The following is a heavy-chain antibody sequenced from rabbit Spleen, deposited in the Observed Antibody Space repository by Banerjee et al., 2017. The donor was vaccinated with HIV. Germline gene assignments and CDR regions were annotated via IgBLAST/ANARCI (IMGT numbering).Heavy chain of an antibody. J-gene: IGHJ4*01. CDR3: VREVAARFAL. V-gene: IGHV1S47*01. Sequence: QEQLVESGGGLVQPGGSLTLSCKASGFDFSSYGVSWFRQAPGKGLEWIGYIDPGFGITYCANWVNGRFTISSHSAQNTLFLQLNSLTAAGTATYFCVREVAARFALWGPGTLVTVS. CDR2: IDPGFGIT. D-gene: IGHD4-1*01. CDR1: GFDFSSYG.